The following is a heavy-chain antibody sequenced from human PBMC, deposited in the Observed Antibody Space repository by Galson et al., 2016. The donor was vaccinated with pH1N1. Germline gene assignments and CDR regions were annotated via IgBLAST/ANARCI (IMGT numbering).Heavy chain of an antibody. D-gene: IGHD2-8*02. V-gene: IGHV3-7*01. CDR3: IREYWSLYH. CDR2: IKQDGSDQ. CDR1: GFAISSYW. Sequence: SLRLSCAASGFAISSYWMTWVRQPPGRGLEWVANIKQDGSDQNYVDSVKGRFTIPRDNAKNSLYLQMDSLGAEDTAVYYCIREYWSLYHWGQGTLVTVST. J-gene: IGHJ5*02.